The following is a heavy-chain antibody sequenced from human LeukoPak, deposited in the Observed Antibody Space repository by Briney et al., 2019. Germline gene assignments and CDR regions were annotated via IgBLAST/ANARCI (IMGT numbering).Heavy chain of an antibody. J-gene: IGHJ4*02. D-gene: IGHD7-27*01. Sequence: PSETLSLTCSVSGGSVSNINYYWSWIRQPPGKRLEWIGYIYYSGTTNYNPSLKSRVTISVDTSKNQFSLKLNSVTAADTAVYYCARGQYSTNWYPHNALDDRGQGTLVTVSS. V-gene: IGHV4-61*01. CDR3: ARGQYSTNWYPHNALDD. CDR1: GGSVSNINYY. CDR2: IYYSGTT.